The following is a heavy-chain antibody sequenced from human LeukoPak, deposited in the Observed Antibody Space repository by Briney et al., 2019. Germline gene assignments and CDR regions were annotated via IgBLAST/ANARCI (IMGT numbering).Heavy chain of an antibody. CDR1: GFTFSSYA. Sequence: GGSLRLSCAASGFTFSSYAMSWVRQAPGKGLEWASAISGSGGSTYYADSVKGRFTISRDNSKNTLYLQMNSLRAEDTAVYYCAKGVLTYYYDSSGSPDWSFDLWGRGTLVTVSS. J-gene: IGHJ2*01. V-gene: IGHV3-23*01. D-gene: IGHD3-22*01. CDR3: AKGVLTYYYDSSGSPDWSFDL. CDR2: ISGSGGST.